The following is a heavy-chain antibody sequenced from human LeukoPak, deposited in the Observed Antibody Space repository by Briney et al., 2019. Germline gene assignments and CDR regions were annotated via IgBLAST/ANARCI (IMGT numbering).Heavy chain of an antibody. J-gene: IGHJ4*02. CDR3: ARALDYGGGVDY. CDR2: IDNSGAYA. D-gene: IGHD4-23*01. V-gene: IGHV3-21*01. CDR1: GFSFSTHS. Sequence: PGGSLRLSCEASGFSFSTHSMNWIRQAPGKGLEWVSSIDNSGAYAYYIDSVRGRFTLSRDNAKNSVFLQVNSLRAEDTAVYYCARALDYGGGVDYWGQGTLVTVSS.